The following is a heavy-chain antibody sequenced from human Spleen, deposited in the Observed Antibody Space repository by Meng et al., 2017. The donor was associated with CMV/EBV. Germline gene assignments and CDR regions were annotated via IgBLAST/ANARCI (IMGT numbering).Heavy chain of an antibody. CDR1: GFTFSNYW. J-gene: IGHJ4*02. CDR2: IRQDGSES. D-gene: IGHD6-6*01. CDR3: AREGIAARTFDY. V-gene: IGHV3-7*01. Sequence: GGSLRLSCTASGFTFSNYWMSWLRQVPGKGLERVANIRQDGSESYYVGSMGGRFTISRDNAKRSLYLAMNSLRADDTAVYYCAREGIAARTFDYWGQGTLVTVSS.